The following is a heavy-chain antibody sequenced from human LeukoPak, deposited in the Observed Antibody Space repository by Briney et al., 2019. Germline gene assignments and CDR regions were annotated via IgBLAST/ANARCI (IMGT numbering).Heavy chain of an antibody. CDR1: GYTFGGYY. CDR3: ARGEVGATPSTDAFDI. Sequence: ASVKVSCKASGYTFGGYYMHWVRQAPGQGLEWMGIINPSGGSTSYAQKFQGRVTMTRDMSTSTVYMELSSLRSEDTAVYYCARGEVGATPSTDAFDIWGQGTMVTVSS. J-gene: IGHJ3*02. D-gene: IGHD1-26*01. V-gene: IGHV1-46*01. CDR2: INPSGGST.